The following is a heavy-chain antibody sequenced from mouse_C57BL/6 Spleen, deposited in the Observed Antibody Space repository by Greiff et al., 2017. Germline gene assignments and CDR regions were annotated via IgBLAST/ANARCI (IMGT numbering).Heavy chain of an antibody. CDR3: ARGGYDAGYYFDY. CDR2: IDPSDSYT. J-gene: IGHJ2*01. Sequence: QVQLQQPGAELVMPGASVKLSCKASGYTFTSYWMHWVKQRPGQGLEWIGEIDPSDSYTNYNQKFKGKSTLTVDKSSSAAYMQLSSLTSEDSAVYYCARGGYDAGYYFDYWGQGTTLTVSS. D-gene: IGHD2-2*01. V-gene: IGHV1-69*01. CDR1: GYTFTSYW.